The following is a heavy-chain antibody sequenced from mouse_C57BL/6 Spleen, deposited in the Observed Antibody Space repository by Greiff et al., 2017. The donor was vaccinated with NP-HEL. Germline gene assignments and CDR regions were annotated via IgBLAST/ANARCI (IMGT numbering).Heavy chain of an antibody. Sequence: EVQLQQSGGGLVQPGGSMKLSCVASGFTFSNYWMNWVRQSPEKGLEWVAQIRLKSDNYATHYAESVKGRFTISRDDSKSSVYLQMNNLRAEDTGIYYCTGGVYYYGSSHWYFDVWGTGTTVTVSS. D-gene: IGHD1-1*01. V-gene: IGHV6-3*01. CDR3: TGGVYYYGSSHWYFDV. CDR2: IRLKSDNYAT. J-gene: IGHJ1*03. CDR1: GFTFSNYW.